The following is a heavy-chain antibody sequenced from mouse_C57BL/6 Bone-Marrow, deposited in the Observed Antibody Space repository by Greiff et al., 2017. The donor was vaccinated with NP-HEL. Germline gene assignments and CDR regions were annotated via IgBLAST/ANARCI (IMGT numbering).Heavy chain of an antibody. CDR3: ARDYDYEDYAMDY. V-gene: IGHV1-81*01. J-gene: IGHJ4*01. CDR2: IYPRSGTT. CDR1: GYTFTSYG. Sequence: QVQLQQSGAELARPGASVKLSCKASGYTFTSYGISWVKQRTGQGLEWIGEIYPRSGTTYYNEQFKGKATLTADKSSSKAYMELRSLTSEDSAVYFCARDYDYEDYAMDYWGQGTSVTVSS. D-gene: IGHD2-4*01.